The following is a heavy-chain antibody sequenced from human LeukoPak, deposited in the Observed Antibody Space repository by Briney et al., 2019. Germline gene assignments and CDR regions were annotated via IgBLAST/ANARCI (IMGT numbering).Heavy chain of an antibody. CDR1: GGSLTSSDYY. CDR3: ATFNPSYVGEDAFDV. CDR2: LSYSGNT. V-gene: IGHV4-39*01. J-gene: IGHJ3*01. Sequence: PSETLSLTCTVSGGSLTSSDYYWDWIRQPPGKGLESIGSLSYSGNTYYSPSLKSRVTISADTSKNQFSLRLTSVTAADTAMYYCATFNPSYVGEDAFDVWGQGTMVTVSS. D-gene: IGHD3-10*02.